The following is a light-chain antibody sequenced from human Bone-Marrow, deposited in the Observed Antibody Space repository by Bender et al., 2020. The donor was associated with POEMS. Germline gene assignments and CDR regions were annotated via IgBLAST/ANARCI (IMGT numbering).Light chain of an antibody. J-gene: IGLJ3*02. CDR3: ASYAGTNTWV. CDR2: EVT. V-gene: IGLV2-8*01. Sequence: QSALTQPASASGSRGQPVTISCTGTSSDVGVYDYVSWYQQHSGKAPKLIIYEVTKRPSGVPDRFSGSKSGNTASLTVSELQADDEADYYCASYAGTNTWVFGGGTKVTVL. CDR1: SSDVGVYDY.